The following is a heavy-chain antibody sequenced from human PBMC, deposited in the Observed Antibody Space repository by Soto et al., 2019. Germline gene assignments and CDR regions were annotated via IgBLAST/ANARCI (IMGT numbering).Heavy chain of an antibody. CDR1: GGSISSSNW. CDR2: IYHSGST. CDR3: ARWVRGVRVGSYYYGMDV. Sequence: SSETLSLTCAVSGGSISSSNWWSWVRQPPGKGLEWIGEIYHSGSTNYNPSLKSRVTISVDKSKNQFSLKLSSVTAADTAVYYCARWVRGVRVGSYYYGMDVWGQGTTVTVS. D-gene: IGHD3-10*01. V-gene: IGHV4-4*02. J-gene: IGHJ6*02.